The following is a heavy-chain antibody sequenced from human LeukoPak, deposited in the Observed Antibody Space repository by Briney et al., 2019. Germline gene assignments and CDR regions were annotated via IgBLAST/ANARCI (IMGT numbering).Heavy chain of an antibody. CDR3: AREWGYYDY. V-gene: IGHV3-48*01. D-gene: IGHD3-16*01. J-gene: IGHJ4*02. Sequence: GGSLRLSCAASGFTFSNYGMNWVRQAPGKGLEWVSYISSSSTIIYYADSVKGRFTISRDNAKSSLYLQMNSLRAEDTAVYYCAREWGYYDYWGQGTLVTVSS. CDR2: ISSSSTII. CDR1: GFTFSNYG.